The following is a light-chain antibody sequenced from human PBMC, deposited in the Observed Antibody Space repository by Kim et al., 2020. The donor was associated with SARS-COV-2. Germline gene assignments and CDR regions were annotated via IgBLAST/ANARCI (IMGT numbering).Light chain of an antibody. CDR1: QSVSSSY. V-gene: IGKV3-20*01. CDR3: QQYGSSHPFT. CDR2: GAS. Sequence: EIVLTQSPVTLSLSPGERATLSCRASQSVSSSYLAWYQQKPGQAPRLLIYGASSRATGIPDRFSGSGSGTDFTLTISRLEPEDFAVYYCQQYGSSHPFTFGPRTKVDIK. J-gene: IGKJ3*01.